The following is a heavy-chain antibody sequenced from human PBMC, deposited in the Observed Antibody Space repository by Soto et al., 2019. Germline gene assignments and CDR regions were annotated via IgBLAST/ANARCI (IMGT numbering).Heavy chain of an antibody. CDR3: ARSASWGGIVVVPAAMTDGYYGMDV. D-gene: IGHD2-2*01. CDR2: INPNSGGT. CDR1: GYTFTGYY. J-gene: IGHJ6*02. Sequence: ASVKVSCKASGYTFTGYYMHWVRQAPGQGLEWMGWINPNSGGTNYAQKFQGWVTMTRDTSISTAYMELSRLRSDDTAVYYCARSASWGGIVVVPAAMTDGYYGMDVWGQGTTVTVSS. V-gene: IGHV1-2*04.